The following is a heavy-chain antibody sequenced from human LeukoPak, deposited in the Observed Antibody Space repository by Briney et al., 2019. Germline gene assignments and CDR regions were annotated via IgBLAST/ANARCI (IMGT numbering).Heavy chain of an antibody. CDR1: GFTFSSYS. J-gene: IGHJ4*02. CDR2: ISSSSSYI. Sequence: GGSLRLSCAASGFTFSSYSMNWVRQAPGKGLEWVSSISSSSSYIYYADSVKGRFTISRDNAKNSLYLQMNSLRAEDTAVYYCAKYKSGRAFDYWGQGTLVTVSS. V-gene: IGHV3-21*04. CDR3: AKYKSGRAFDY. D-gene: IGHD1-14*01.